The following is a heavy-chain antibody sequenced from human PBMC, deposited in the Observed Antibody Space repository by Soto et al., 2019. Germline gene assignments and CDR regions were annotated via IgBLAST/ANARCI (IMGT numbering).Heavy chain of an antibody. CDR3: AKDGASGSYPPYYYFGMDV. CDR2: ISGSGGNA. Sequence: EVQLLVSGGGLVQPGGSLRLSCAASGFTFSSYAMSWVRQAPGKGLEWVSTISGSGGNAYYADSVKGRFSISRDNSKNTLRLQMNSLRADDTAVYYCAKDGASGSYPPYYYFGMDVWGQGTTVTVSS. D-gene: IGHD1-26*01. V-gene: IGHV3-23*01. J-gene: IGHJ6*02. CDR1: GFTFSSYA.